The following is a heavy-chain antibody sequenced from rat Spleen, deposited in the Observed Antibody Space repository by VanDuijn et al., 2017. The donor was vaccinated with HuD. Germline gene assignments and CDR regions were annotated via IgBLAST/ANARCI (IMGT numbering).Heavy chain of an antibody. CDR2: MWSGGSA. V-gene: IGHV2-45*01. Sequence: QVQLKESGPGLVQPSETLSLTCTVSGFSLTTYNVHWVRQPPGKGLEWMGVMWSGGSADYNSALKSRLSISRDTSKNQVFLKMNSLQSEDTAMYFCARSAYGYNLNWFAYWGQGTLVTVSS. CDR1: GFSLTTYN. J-gene: IGHJ3*01. D-gene: IGHD1-9*01. CDR3: ARSAYGYNLNWFAY.